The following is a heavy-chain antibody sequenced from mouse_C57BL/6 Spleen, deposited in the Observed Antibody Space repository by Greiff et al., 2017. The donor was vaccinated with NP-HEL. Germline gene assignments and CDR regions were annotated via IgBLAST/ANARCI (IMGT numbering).Heavy chain of an antibody. CDR3: TRPWDGGYFDY. Sequence: QVQLKQSGAELVRPGASVTLSCKASGYTFTDYEMHWVKQTPVHGLEWIGAIDPETGGTAYNQKFKGKAILTADKSSSTAYMELRSLTSEDSAVYYCTRPWDGGYFDYWGQGTTLTVSS. CDR1: GYTFTDYE. J-gene: IGHJ2*01. D-gene: IGHD4-1*01. V-gene: IGHV1-15*01. CDR2: IDPETGGT.